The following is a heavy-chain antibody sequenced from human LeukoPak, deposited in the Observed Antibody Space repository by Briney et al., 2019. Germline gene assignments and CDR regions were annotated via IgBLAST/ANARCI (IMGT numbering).Heavy chain of an antibody. Sequence: GGSLRLSCAASGFTFGNSWVHWVRQAPEKGLVWVSLINADGSTATYADSVKGRFTISRDNARNTLSLQMNSLTIEDTAVYYCVVVVEPPDSDGFDVWGQGTMITVSS. V-gene: IGHV3-74*01. CDR2: INADGSTA. J-gene: IGHJ3*01. CDR3: VVVVEPPDSDGFDV. D-gene: IGHD1-14*01. CDR1: GFTFGNSW.